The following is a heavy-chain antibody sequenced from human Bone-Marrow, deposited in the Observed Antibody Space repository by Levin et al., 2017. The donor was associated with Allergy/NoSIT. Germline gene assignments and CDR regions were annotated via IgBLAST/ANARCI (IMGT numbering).Heavy chain of an antibody. V-gene: IGHV5-51*01. D-gene: IGHD3-16*01. CDR3: ARRGGEATGPTTTYYYYGMDV. CDR1: GYSFTSYW. CDR2: IYPGDSDT. J-gene: IGHJ6*02. Sequence: HGESLKISCKGSGYSFTSYWIGWVRQMPGKGLEWMGIIYPGDSDTRYSPSFQGQVTISADKSISTAYLQWSSLKASDTAMYYCARRGGEATGPTTTYYYYGMDVWGQGTTVTVSS.